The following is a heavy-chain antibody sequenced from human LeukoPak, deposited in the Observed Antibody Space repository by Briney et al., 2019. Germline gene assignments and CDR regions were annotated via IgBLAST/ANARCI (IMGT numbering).Heavy chain of an antibody. D-gene: IGHD1-1*01. CDR3: ARDTQLGSFDY. Sequence: SETLSLTCTVSGGSISSYYWSWIRQPPGKGLEWIGYIYYSGSTNYNPSLKSRVTILVDTSKNQFSLKLSSVTAADTAVYYCARDTQLGSFDYWGQGSLVTVSS. V-gene: IGHV4-59*01. CDR2: IYYSGST. J-gene: IGHJ4*02. CDR1: GGSISSYY.